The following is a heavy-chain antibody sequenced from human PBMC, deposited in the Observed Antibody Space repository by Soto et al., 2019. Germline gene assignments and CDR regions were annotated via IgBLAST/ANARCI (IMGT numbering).Heavy chain of an antibody. V-gene: IGHV4-59*01. CDR1: GGTLTNYY. Sequence: SETLSLTCTASGGTLTNYYWSWIRQPPGKGLEWIGYSYYSGGTNYNPSLKSRVTISVDTSKNQFSLKLTSVTAADTAMYYCAREAGVRYPFAPWGQGTLVTVSS. CDR2: SYYSGGT. CDR3: AREAGVRYPFAP. D-gene: IGHD4-17*01. J-gene: IGHJ5*02.